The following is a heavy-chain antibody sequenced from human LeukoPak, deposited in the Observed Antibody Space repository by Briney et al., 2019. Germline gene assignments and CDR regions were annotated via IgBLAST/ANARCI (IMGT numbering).Heavy chain of an antibody. V-gene: IGHV3-30*04. D-gene: IGHD1-1*01. CDR1: GFIFTNYA. CDR2: MSYDGKNE. Sequence: GSLRLSCAASGFIFTNYAVHWVRQTPGKGLEWVAVMSYDGKNEYYPDSVKGRFTISRDSSKNTMYLQMDSLGVDDTAVYHCARGGTGTFSWFDSWGQGTLVTVSS. J-gene: IGHJ5*01. CDR3: ARGGTGTFSWFDS.